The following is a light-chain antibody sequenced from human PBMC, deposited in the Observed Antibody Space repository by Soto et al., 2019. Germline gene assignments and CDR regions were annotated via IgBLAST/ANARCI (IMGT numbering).Light chain of an antibody. Sequence: QAVVTQEPPLSVSPGGTVTLTCGLGSGSVSSSYYPSWYQQTPGQAPRTIIYSTDTRSSGVPDRFSGSILENKAALTITGAQADDECDYYCVLYMGSGNWLFGGGTKVTVL. J-gene: IGLJ2*01. CDR2: STD. V-gene: IGLV8-61*01. CDR3: VLYMGSGNWL. CDR1: SGSVSSSYY.